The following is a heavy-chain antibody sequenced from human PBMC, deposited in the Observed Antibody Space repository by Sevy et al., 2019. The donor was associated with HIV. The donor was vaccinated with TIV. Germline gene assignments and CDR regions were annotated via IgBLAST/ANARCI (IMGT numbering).Heavy chain of an antibody. CDR1: GFTFSSYA. D-gene: IGHD1-1*01. Sequence: GGSLRLSCAASGFTFSSYAMSWVRQAPGKGLEWVSAISGSGGSTYYAYSVKGRCTISRDNSKNTLYLQMNGLRAEDTAVYYCARQLRYRLDYYYGMDVWGQGTTVTVSS. V-gene: IGHV3-23*01. CDR2: ISGSGGST. J-gene: IGHJ6*02. CDR3: ARQLRYRLDYYYGMDV.